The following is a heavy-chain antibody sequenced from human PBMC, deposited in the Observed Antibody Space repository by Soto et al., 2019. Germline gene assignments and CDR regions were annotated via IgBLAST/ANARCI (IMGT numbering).Heavy chain of an antibody. CDR3: TRAAWFPYLSFY. V-gene: IGHV3-48*03. CDR2: ISSSGSTA. CDR1: GFAFSTFA. Sequence: LRLSCAASGFAFSTFAMTWVRQAPGKGLEWISYISSSGSTAYYASSVEGRFTISRDNANNSVYLQMDSLRAEDTALYYCTRAAWFPYLSFYWGQGALVTVSS. J-gene: IGHJ4*02. D-gene: IGHD3-10*01.